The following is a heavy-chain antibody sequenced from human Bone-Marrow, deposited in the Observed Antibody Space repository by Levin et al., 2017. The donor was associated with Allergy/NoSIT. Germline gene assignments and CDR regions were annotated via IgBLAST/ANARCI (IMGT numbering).Heavy chain of an antibody. J-gene: IGHJ4*02. D-gene: IGHD4-17*01. CDR2: MNPNSGNT. V-gene: IGHV1-8*01. CDR1: GYTFTSYD. Sequence: GESLKISCKASGYTFTSYDINWVRQATGQGLEWMGWMNPNSGNTGYAQKFQGRVTMTRNTSISTAYMELSSLRSEDTAVYYCARCPLRCPTDTFDYWGQGTLVTVSS. CDR3: ARCPLRCPTDTFDY.